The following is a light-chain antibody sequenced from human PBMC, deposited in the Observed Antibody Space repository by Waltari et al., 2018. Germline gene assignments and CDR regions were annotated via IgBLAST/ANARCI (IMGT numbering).Light chain of an antibody. V-gene: IGLV2-11*01. J-gene: IGLJ2*01. CDR2: DVT. CDR3: CSYAGRYTYI. CDR1: SGDVGGHDF. Sequence: QSALTQPRSVSWSPGQSVTISCTGTSGDVGGHDFVSWFQELPGKAPKLIIYDVTKRPSGVPDRFSGSKSANTASLTISGLQAEDEANYYCCSYAGRYTYIFGGGTKLTVL.